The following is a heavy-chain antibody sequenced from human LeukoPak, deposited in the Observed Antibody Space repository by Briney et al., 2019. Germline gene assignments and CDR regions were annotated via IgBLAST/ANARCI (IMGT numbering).Heavy chain of an antibody. CDR3: ARGALLRYFDWLLPDNWFDP. J-gene: IGHJ5*02. D-gene: IGHD3-9*01. CDR1: GGSFSGYS. V-gene: IGHV4-34*01. CDR2: INHSGST. Sequence: SQTLSPTCAVYGGSFSGYSCSWIRQPPGKGLEWIGEINHSGSTNYNPSLKSRVTISVDTSKNQFSLKLSSVTAADAAVYYCARGALLRYFDWLLPDNWFDPWGQGTLVTVSS.